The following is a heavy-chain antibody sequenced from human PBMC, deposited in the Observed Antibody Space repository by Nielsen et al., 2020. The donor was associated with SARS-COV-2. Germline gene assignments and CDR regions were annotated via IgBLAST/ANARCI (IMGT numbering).Heavy chain of an antibody. CDR1: GFAFSDYA. Sequence: GESLKISCAASGFAFSDYAMSWVRQAPGKGLEWVSAISGGGGSTYYADSVKGRFTISRDNAKNSLYLQMNSLRAEDTAVYYCAREGLAVAGTGLDYWGQGTLVTVSS. CDR2: ISGGGGST. D-gene: IGHD6-19*01. V-gene: IGHV3-23*01. CDR3: AREGLAVAGTGLDY. J-gene: IGHJ4*02.